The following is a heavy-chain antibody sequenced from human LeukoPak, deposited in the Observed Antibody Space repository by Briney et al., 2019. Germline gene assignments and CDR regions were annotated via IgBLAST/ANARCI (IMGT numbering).Heavy chain of an antibody. CDR1: GGTFSSYA. CDR3: ARSPLYGSGTLTFMDV. CDR2: IIPIFGTA. J-gene: IGHJ6*03. Sequence: VASVKVSCKASGGTFSSYAISWVRQAPGQGLEWMGGIIPIFGTANYAQKFQGRVTITADESTSTAYMELSSLRSEDTAVYYCARSPLYGSGTLTFMDVWGKGTTVTISS. V-gene: IGHV1-69*13. D-gene: IGHD3-10*01.